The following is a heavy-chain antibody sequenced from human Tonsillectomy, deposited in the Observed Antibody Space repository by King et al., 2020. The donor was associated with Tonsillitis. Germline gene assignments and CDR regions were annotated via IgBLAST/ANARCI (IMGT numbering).Heavy chain of an antibody. CDR1: GFTFSNYA. V-gene: IGHV3-30*04. CDR3: AKESGWEQPPAIGEYFQH. J-gene: IGHJ1*01. CDR2: ISYDGNNK. D-gene: IGHD1-26*01. Sequence: VQLVESGGGVVQPGRSLRLSCAASGFTFSNYAMHWVRQAPGKGLEWVAVISYDGNNKYYADSVKGRFPISRDNSKNTLYLQMISLRAEDTAVYYCAKESGWEQPPAIGEYFQHWGQGTLVTVSS.